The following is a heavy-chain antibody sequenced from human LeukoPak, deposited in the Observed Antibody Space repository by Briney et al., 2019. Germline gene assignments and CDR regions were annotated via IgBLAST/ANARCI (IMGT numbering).Heavy chain of an antibody. CDR2: FYPGDSNT. CDR3: ARGSGIYPQFDF. V-gene: IGHV5-51*01. Sequence: GESLKISCKASGYKFTTYWIGWARQMPGKGLEWMGIFYPGDSNTKYSPSFQGQVTFSADSSISTAYLQWGSLKASDTAMYYCARGSGIYPQFDFWGQGTLLTVSS. J-gene: IGHJ4*02. CDR1: GYKFTTYW. D-gene: IGHD1-26*01.